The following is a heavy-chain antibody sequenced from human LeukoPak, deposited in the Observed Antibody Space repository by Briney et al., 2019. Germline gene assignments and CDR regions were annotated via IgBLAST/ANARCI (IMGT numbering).Heavy chain of an antibody. V-gene: IGHV3-30-3*01. Sequence: GGSLRLSCAASGFTFSSYAMHWVRQAPGKGLEWVVVISYDGSNKYYADSVKGRFTISRDNSRNTLYLQMNSLRAEDTAVYYCARVDHTWGQGTLVTVSS. CDR3: ARVDHT. CDR1: GFTFSSYA. J-gene: IGHJ4*02. CDR2: ISYDGSNK.